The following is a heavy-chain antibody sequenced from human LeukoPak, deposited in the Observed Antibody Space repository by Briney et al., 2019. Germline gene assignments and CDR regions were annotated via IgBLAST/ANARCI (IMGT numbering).Heavy chain of an antibody. CDR3: ARASHDYGDYSHFDY. CDR1: GGSISSSSYY. J-gene: IGHJ4*02. CDR2: IYYSGST. V-gene: IGHV4-39*07. D-gene: IGHD4-17*01. Sequence: SSETLSLTCTVSGGSISSSSYYWGWIRQPPGKGLEWIGSIYYSGSTYYNPSLKSRVTISVDKSKNQFSLKLSSVTAADTAVYYCARASHDYGDYSHFDYWGQGTLVTVSS.